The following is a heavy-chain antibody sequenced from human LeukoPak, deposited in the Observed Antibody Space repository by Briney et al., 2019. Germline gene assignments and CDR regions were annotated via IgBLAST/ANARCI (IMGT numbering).Heavy chain of an antibody. CDR3: AKDAARGAAAGTRGDY. D-gene: IGHD6-13*01. Sequence: GGSQRLSCAASGFTFTKYAMSWVRQAPGRGLEWVSVISDSGDSTYYADSVKGRFTISRDNSKTTLYLQMSSLRAEDTAIYYCAKDAARGAAAGTRGDYWGQGTLVTVSS. CDR2: ISDSGDST. CDR1: GFTFTKYA. J-gene: IGHJ4*02. V-gene: IGHV3-23*01.